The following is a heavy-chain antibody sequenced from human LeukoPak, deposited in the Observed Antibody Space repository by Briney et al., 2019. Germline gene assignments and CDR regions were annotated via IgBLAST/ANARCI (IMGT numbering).Heavy chain of an antibody. CDR2: MKPSSGAT. CDR1: GYTFSNYD. Sequence: GASVKVSCKASGYTFSNYDINWVRQAPGQGLEWVGWMKPSSGATGYAEKFQGRVTMTSDSSTSTAYMELSSLTSEDTAVYFCARTFCDRCPNPNWFDPWGQGTLVTVSS. V-gene: IGHV1-8*01. D-gene: IGHD2/OR15-2a*01. CDR3: ARTFCDRCPNPNWFDP. J-gene: IGHJ5*02.